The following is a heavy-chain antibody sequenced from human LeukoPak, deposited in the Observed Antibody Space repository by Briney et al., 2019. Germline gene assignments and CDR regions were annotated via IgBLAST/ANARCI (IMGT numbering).Heavy chain of an antibody. V-gene: IGHV4-39*07. CDR2: IYYSGST. CDR3: LRTSRVWFDP. CDR1: GGSISSYY. J-gene: IGHJ5*02. Sequence: SETLSLTCTVSGGSISSYYWGWIRQPPGKGLEWIGSIYYSGSTYYNPSLKSRVTISVDTSKNQFSLKLSSVTAADTAVYYCLRTSRVWFDPWGQGTLVTVSS.